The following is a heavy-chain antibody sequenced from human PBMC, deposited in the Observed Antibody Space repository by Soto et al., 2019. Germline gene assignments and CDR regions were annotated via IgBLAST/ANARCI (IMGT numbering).Heavy chain of an antibody. CDR3: TTIGGSCYYYYYGMDV. D-gene: IGHD2-15*01. CDR2: IKSKTDGGTT. V-gene: IGHV3-15*01. Sequence: GGSLRLSCAASGFTFSNAWMSWVRQAPGKGLEWVGRIKSKTDGGTTDYAAPVKGRFTISRDDSKNTLYLQMNSLKTEDTAVYYCTTIGGSCYYYYYGMDVWGQGTTVTVSS. J-gene: IGHJ6*02. CDR1: GFTFSNAW.